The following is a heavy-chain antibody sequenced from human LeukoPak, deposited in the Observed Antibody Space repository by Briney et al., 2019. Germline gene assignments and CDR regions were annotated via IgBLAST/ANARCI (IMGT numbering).Heavy chain of an antibody. D-gene: IGHD3-9*01. CDR2: IIPILSIA. Sequence: SVRVSCKASGGTFSSYAISWVRQAPGQGLEWMGRIIPILSIANYAQKFQGRVTITAGKSTSTAYMELSSLRSEDTAVYYCASGNYDILTDYHWFDPWGQGTLVTVSS. CDR3: ASGNYDILTDYHWFDP. J-gene: IGHJ5*02. V-gene: IGHV1-69*04. CDR1: GGTFSSYA.